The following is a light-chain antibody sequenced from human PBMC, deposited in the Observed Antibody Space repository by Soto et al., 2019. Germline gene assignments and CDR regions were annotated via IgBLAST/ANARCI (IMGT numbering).Light chain of an antibody. Sequence: DIPMTQSPSSLSASVGDRVTITCRASQSIRNYLNWYQQKPGKVPNLLIYGASNLQSGVPSRFSGSGSETDFTLTINNLQPEDFATYYCQQSYTAVYTFGPGTKVDLK. CDR3: QQSYTAVYT. J-gene: IGKJ3*01. V-gene: IGKV1-39*01. CDR2: GAS. CDR1: QSIRNY.